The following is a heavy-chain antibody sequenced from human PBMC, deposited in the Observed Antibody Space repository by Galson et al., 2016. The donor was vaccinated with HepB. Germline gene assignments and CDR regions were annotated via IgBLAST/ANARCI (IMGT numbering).Heavy chain of an antibody. J-gene: IGHJ5*02. V-gene: IGHV2-5*02. Sequence: PALVKPTQTLTLTCTFSGFSLSTTAVGVGWIRQAPGKAPEWLAFIYWDDNEYYSPSLQSRLTITKDTSKNQVVLTMTNVDPVDTGTDYCARGSGWLLDRWGQGTLVTVSP. CDR3: ARGSGWLLDR. CDR2: IYWDDNE. D-gene: IGHD6-19*01. CDR1: GFSLSTTAVG.